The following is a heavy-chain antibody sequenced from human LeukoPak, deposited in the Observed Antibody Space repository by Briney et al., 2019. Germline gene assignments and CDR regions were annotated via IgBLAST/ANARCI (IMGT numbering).Heavy chain of an antibody. Sequence: GASVKVSCKASGYTFTSYAMNWVRQAPGQGLEWMGWINTNTGNPTYAQGFTGRFVFSLDTSVSTAYLQISSLKAEDTAVYYCARDQGGHYSSSWVFDYWGQGTLVTVSS. CDR3: ARDQGGHYSSSWVFDY. CDR2: INTNTGNP. CDR1: GYTFTSYA. J-gene: IGHJ4*02. D-gene: IGHD6-13*01. V-gene: IGHV7-4-1*02.